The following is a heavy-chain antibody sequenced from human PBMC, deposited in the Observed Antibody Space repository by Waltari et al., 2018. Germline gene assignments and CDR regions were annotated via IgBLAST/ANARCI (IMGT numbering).Heavy chain of an antibody. J-gene: IGHJ3*02. Sequence: EVQLVESGGGLVKPGGSLRLSCAASGFTFSSYSMNWVRQAPGKGLEWVSSISSSSSYIYYADSVKGRFTISRDNAKNSLYLQMNSLRAEDTAVYYCARGVSFLVVRGGHDAFDIWGQGTTVTVSS. CDR2: ISSSSSYI. D-gene: IGHD3-10*01. CDR3: ARGVSFLVVRGGHDAFDI. V-gene: IGHV3-21*01. CDR1: GFTFSSYS.